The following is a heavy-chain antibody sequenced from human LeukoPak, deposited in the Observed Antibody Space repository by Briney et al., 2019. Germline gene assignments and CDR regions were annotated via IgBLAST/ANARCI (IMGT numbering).Heavy chain of an antibody. CDR3: AKTGGRRVNYMDV. CDR1: GFTFSNYA. Sequence: GGSPRLSCAASGFTFSNYAMSWVRQAPGKGLEWVSAISGSGGSTYYADSVKGRFTISRDNSKNTLYLQMNSLRAEDTAVYYCAKTGGRRVNYMDVWGKGTTVTVSS. J-gene: IGHJ6*03. V-gene: IGHV3-23*01. D-gene: IGHD2-15*01. CDR2: ISGSGGST.